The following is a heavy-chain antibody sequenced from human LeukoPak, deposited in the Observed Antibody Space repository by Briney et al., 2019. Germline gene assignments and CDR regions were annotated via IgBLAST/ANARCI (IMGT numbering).Heavy chain of an antibody. CDR2: INHSGST. CDR3: ARVGYGGNSGTTYPLDY. D-gene: IGHD4-23*01. Sequence: PSETLSLTCAVYGGSFSGYYWSWIRQPPGQGLEWIGEINHSGSTNYNPSLKSRVTISVDTSKNQFSLKLSSVTAADTAVYYCARVGYGGNSGTTYPLDYWGQGTLVTVSS. V-gene: IGHV4-34*01. CDR1: GGSFSGYY. J-gene: IGHJ4*02.